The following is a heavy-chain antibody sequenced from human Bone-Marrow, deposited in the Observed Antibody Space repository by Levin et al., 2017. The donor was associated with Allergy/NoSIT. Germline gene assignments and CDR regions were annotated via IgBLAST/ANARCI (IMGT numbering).Heavy chain of an antibody. D-gene: IGHD2-21*01. Sequence: GGSLRLSCTTSGFTFSDYPMNSVRQAPGKGLEWVGFIRSKTYSGTPEHAASVKGRFTISRDDSKSIAYLQMNSLTTEDTAVYHCAREEGDGRSVYWGQGTLVTVSS. J-gene: IGHJ4*02. CDR1: GFTFSDYP. V-gene: IGHV3-49*04. CDR3: AREEGDGRSVY. CDR2: IRSKTYSGTP.